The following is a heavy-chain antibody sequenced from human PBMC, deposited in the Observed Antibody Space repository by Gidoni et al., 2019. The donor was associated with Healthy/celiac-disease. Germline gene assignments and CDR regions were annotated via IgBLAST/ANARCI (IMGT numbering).Heavy chain of an antibody. J-gene: IGHJ1*01. V-gene: IGHV3-23*04. D-gene: IGHD3-22*01. CDR2: ISGSGGST. CDR1: GFTFSSYA. CDR3: ANGGEYYYDSSGYIEYKYFQH. Sequence: EVQLVESGGGLVQPGGSLRLSCAASGFTFSSYAMSWVRQAPGKGLEWVSAISGSGGSTYYADSVKGRFTISRDNSKNTLYLQMNSLRAEDTAVYYCANGGEYYYDSSGYIEYKYFQHWGQGTLVTVSS.